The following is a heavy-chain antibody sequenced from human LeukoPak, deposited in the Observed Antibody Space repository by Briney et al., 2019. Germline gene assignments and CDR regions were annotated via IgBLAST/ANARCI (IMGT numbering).Heavy chain of an antibody. CDR2: INPNSGGT. Sequence: ASVKVSCKASGYTFTSFYLHWVRQAPGQGLEWMGWINPNSGGTNFAQKFQRRVTMTGDTSISTAYMELSRLTSDDTAVYYCAREEGSGCYDYWGQGTKVTVSS. CDR1: GYTFTSFY. J-gene: IGHJ4*02. CDR3: AREEGSGCYDY. V-gene: IGHV1-2*02. D-gene: IGHD6-19*01.